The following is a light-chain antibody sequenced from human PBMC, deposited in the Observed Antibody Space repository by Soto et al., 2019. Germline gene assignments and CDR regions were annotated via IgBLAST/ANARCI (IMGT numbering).Light chain of an antibody. CDR3: CSYAGSSTYV. Sequence: QSVLTQPASVSGFPGQSITISCTGSSSDVGRYNLVSWYQQHPGKAPKLIIYEGSKRPSGVSNRFSGSKSGNTASLTISGLQAEDEADYYCCSYAGSSTYVFGAGKKVIV. V-gene: IGLV2-23*01. CDR2: EGS. CDR1: SSDVGRYNL. J-gene: IGLJ1*01.